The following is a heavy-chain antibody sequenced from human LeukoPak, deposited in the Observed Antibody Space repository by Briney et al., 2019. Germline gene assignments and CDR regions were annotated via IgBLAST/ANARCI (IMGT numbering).Heavy chain of an antibody. J-gene: IGHJ4*02. CDR1: GFTFSSYA. D-gene: IGHD3-16*02. CDR2: ISGSGGST. V-gene: IGHV3-23*01. CDR3: AKLTFGGVIVYFDY. Sequence: GGSLRLSCAASGFTFSSYAMSWVRQAPGKGLEWVSAISGSGGSTYYADSVKGRFTISRDNSKNTLHLQMNSLRAEDTAVYYCAKLTFGGVIVYFDYWGQGTLVTVSS.